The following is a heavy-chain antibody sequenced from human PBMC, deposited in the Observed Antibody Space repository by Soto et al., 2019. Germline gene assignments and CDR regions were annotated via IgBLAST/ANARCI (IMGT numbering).Heavy chain of an antibody. V-gene: IGHV5-51*01. CDR3: ARHALPSSGPHYGMDV. CDR2: IYPGDSDT. D-gene: IGHD6-25*01. J-gene: IGHJ6*02. Sequence: GESLKISCKVSVYSFTSYWIGWVRQMPGKGLERMGIIYPGDSDTRYSPSFQGQVTSSADKSISTANLQWSSLKASDTAMYYCARHALPSSGPHYGMDVWGQGTTVAVSS. CDR1: VYSFTSYW.